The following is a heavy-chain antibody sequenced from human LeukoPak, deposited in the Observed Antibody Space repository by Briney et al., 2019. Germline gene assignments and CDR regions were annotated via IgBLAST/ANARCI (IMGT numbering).Heavy chain of an antibody. D-gene: IGHD3-9*01. CDR2: IKQDGSEK. CDR1: GLTFSSYW. V-gene: IGHV3-7*03. CDR3: AREAILVYDILTGPSVFYYGMDV. Sequence: GGSLRLSCAASGLTFSSYWMSWVRQAPGKGLEWVANIKQDGSEKNYVDSVKGRFTISRDNAKNSLYLQMNSLRAEDTAVYYCAREAILVYDILTGPSVFYYGMDVWGQGTTVTVSS. J-gene: IGHJ6*02.